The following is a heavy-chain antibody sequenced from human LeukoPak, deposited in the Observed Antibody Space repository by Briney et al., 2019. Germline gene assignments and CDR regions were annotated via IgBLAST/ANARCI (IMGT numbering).Heavy chain of an antibody. V-gene: IGHV1-2*04. CDR3: ARSISAMVRGAPYY. CDR1: GYTFTGYY. CDR2: INPNSGGT. J-gene: IGHJ4*02. Sequence: ASVKVSCKASGYTFTGYYMHWVRQAPGQGLEWMGWINPNSGGTNYAQKFQGWVTMTRDTSISTAYMELSRLRSDDTAVYYCARSISAMVRGAPYYWGQGTLVTVSS. D-gene: IGHD3-10*01.